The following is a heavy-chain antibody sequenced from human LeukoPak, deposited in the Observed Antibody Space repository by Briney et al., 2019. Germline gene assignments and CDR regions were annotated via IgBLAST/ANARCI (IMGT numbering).Heavy chain of an antibody. V-gene: IGHV4-39*01. Sequence: PSETLSLTCTVSGGSISSSSYYWGWVRQPPGKGLEWIGSIYYSGSTYYNSALNSRLTISVDTSKNQFSLNLASVTAADTAVYYCASHRHNGGHHFWGQGTLVTVSS. J-gene: IGHJ4*02. D-gene: IGHD3-16*01. CDR2: IYYSGST. CDR1: GGSISSSSYY. CDR3: ASHRHNGGHHF.